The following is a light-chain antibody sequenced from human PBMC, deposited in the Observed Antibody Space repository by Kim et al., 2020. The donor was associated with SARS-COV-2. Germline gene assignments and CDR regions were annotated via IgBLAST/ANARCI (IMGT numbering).Light chain of an antibody. Sequence: ASVRDRVTITCRARQSITTWLGWYQQKPGKAPKVLIFDASNLKSGVPSRFSGSGSGTEFTLTISSLQPDDFATYFCQQYSSYSPTFGGGTKVDIK. V-gene: IGKV1-5*01. J-gene: IGKJ4*01. CDR1: QSITTW. CDR2: DAS. CDR3: QQYSSYSPT.